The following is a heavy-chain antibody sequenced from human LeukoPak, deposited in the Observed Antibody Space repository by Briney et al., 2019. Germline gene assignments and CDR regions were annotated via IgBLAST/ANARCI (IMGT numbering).Heavy chain of an antibody. CDR1: GFTFDDYA. D-gene: IGHD5-18*01. CDR2: ISGDGGNT. CDR3: AKDGVQLWLLDY. V-gene: IGHV3-43*02. Sequence: GGSLRLSCAASGFTFDDYAMHWVRQAPGKGLEWVSLISGDGGNTYYADSVKGRFTISRDNSKNSLYLQMNSLRTVDTAFYYCAKDGVQLWLLDYWGQGTLVTVSS. J-gene: IGHJ4*02.